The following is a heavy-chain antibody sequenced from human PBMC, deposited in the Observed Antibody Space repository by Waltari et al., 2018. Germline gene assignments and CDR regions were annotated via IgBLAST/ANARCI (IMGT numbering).Heavy chain of an antibody. CDR3: ATYRNRIFDY. CDR1: GGSIGSYY. Sequence: QVQLQESGPGLVKPAETLSLTCSVSGGSIGSYYWSWIRQPAGRGLEWIGRIHSNGGTNYTPALKSRVTMSVDTSRNQISLRLTSVAAADTAVYYCATYRNRIFDYWGQGTLVAVSS. D-gene: IGHD4-4*01. J-gene: IGHJ4*02. CDR2: IHSNGGT. V-gene: IGHV4-4*07.